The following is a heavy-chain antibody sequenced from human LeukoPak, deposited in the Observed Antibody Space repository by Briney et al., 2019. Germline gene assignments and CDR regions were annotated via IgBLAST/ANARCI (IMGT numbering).Heavy chain of an antibody. CDR1: GGSFSGYY. D-gene: IGHD2-15*01. CDR2: INHSGST. V-gene: IGHV4-34*01. Sequence: SETLSLTCAVYGGSFSGYYWSWIRQPPGKGLEWIGEINHSGSTNYNPSLKSRVTISVDTSKNQFSLKLSSVTAADTAVYYCARQYCSGGSCYWEDAFDIWGQGTMVTVSS. J-gene: IGHJ3*02. CDR3: ARQYCSGGSCYWEDAFDI.